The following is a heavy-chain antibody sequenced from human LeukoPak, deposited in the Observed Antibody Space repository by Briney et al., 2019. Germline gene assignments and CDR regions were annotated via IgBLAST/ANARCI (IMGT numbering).Heavy chain of an antibody. CDR1: GFTFSSFA. Sequence: GGSLRLSCAASGFTFSSFAMSWVSQAPGKGLEWVSAVTGSGSATDYADFVKGRFTISRDNSKNTLYLQMNSLRAEDTAVYYCAKRFGESYGHFDYWGQGTLVTVSS. D-gene: IGHD1-26*01. CDR3: AKRFGESYGHFDY. J-gene: IGHJ4*02. V-gene: IGHV3-23*01. CDR2: VTGSGSAT.